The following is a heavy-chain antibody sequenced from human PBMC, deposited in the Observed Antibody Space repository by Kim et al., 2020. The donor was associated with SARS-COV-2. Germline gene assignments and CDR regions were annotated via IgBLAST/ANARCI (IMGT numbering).Heavy chain of an antibody. CDR3: ARRGSGSTCSIDF. D-gene: IGHD6-13*01. V-gene: IGHV3-21*01. CDR2: ISSSSITI. Sequence: GGSLRLSCAASGFTFISYGMNWVRQAPGKGLEWVSSISSSSITIYYADSVKGRFTISRDNAKNSLFLQMNSLRAEDTAVYYCARRGSGSTCSIDFWGQGTLVTVSS. CDR1: GFTFISYG. J-gene: IGHJ4*02.